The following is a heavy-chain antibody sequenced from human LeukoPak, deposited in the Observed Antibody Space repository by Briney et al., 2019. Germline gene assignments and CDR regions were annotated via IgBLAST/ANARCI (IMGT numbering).Heavy chain of an antibody. CDR1: GFTFSSYS. CDR3: ARDSDVWGSYRPSGDY. CDR2: ISSSSSYI. Sequence: GGSLRLSCAASGFTFSSYSINWVRQAPGKGLEWVSSISSSSSYIYYADSVKGRFTISRDNAKNSLYLQMNSLRAEDTAVYYCARDSDVWGSYRPSGDYWGQGTLVTVSS. J-gene: IGHJ4*02. V-gene: IGHV3-21*01. D-gene: IGHD3-16*02.